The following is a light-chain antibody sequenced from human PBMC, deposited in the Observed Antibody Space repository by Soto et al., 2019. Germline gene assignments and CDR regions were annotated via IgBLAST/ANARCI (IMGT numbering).Light chain of an antibody. CDR2: GAS. J-gene: IGKJ4*01. CDR1: QSVSSSY. CDR3: QQYGSSPPVT. Sequence: EIVLTQSPGTLSLSPGERATLSCRASQSVSSSYLAWYQQKPGQAPRLLIYGASSRATGIPGRFSGSGSGTDFTLTISRLEPEDFAVYYCQQYGSSPPVTFGGGTKVDIK. V-gene: IGKV3-20*01.